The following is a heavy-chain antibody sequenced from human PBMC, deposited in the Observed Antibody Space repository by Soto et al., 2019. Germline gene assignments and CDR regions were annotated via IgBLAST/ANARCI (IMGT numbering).Heavy chain of an antibody. V-gene: IGHV3-74*01. D-gene: IGHD3-22*01. CDR1: GFTFSSYW. CDR2: INSDGSST. J-gene: IGHJ4*02. Sequence: GGSLRLSCAASGFTFSSYWMHWVRQAPGKGLVWVSRINSDGSSTSYADSVKGRFTISRDNAKNTLYLQMNSLRAEDTAVYYCAIRASYYDSSGYFDYWGQGNMVTVSS. CDR3: AIRASYYDSSGYFDY.